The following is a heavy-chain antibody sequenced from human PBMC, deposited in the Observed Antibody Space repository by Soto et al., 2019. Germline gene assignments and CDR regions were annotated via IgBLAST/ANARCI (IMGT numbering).Heavy chain of an antibody. D-gene: IGHD3-22*01. V-gene: IGHV3-30*03. J-gene: IGHJ5*02. Sequence: GGSLRLSCAASGFTFNNYGMHWVRQAPGKGLEWVAILSHDGTITYYGDSVRGRFTVSRDESKNTLYLQMNSLRPEDTAVYYCARDWGSSGWFNWFDPWGQGTLVTVSS. CDR3: ARDWGSSGWFNWFDP. CDR1: GFTFNNYG. CDR2: LSHDGTIT.